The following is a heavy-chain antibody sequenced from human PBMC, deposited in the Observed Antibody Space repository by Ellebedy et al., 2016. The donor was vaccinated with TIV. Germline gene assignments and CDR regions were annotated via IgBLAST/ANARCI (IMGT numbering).Heavy chain of an antibody. J-gene: IGHJ5*02. V-gene: IGHV3-30*03. CDR2: ISYDGSVK. Sequence: GESLKISXAASDFSLSNYPMNWVRQGPGKGLEWVAVISYDGSVKYYADSVKGRFTISRDNSKNTLYLQMNSLRAEDTAVYYCATMIAVSLEENWFDPWGQGTLVTVSS. CDR3: ATMIAVSLEENWFDP. D-gene: IGHD3-22*01. CDR1: DFSLSNYP.